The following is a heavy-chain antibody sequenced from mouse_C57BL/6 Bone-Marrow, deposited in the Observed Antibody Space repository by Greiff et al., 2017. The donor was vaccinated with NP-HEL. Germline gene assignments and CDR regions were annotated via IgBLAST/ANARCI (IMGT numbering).Heavy chain of an antibody. CDR2: ISSGGSYT. CDR1: GFTFSSYG. J-gene: IGHJ3*01. V-gene: IGHV5-6*02. Sequence: EVMLVESGGDLVKPGGSLKLSCAASGFTFSSYGMSWVRQTPDKRLEWVATISSGGSYTYYPDSVKGRFTISRDNAKNTLYLQMSSLKSEDTAMYYCARPNLLLWFAYWGQGTLVTVSA. D-gene: IGHD1-1*01. CDR3: ARPNLLLWFAY.